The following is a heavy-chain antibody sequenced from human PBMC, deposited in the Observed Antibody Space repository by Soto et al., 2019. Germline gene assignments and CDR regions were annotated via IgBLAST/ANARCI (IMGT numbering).Heavy chain of an antibody. D-gene: IGHD6-19*01. CDR1: GFTFSSYA. J-gene: IGHJ4*02. CDR3: ALGIAVAGTAY. CDR2: ISGSGGST. V-gene: IGHV3-23*01. Sequence: EVQLLESGGGLVQPGGSLRLSCAASGFTFSSYAMSWVRQAPGKGLEWVTAISGSGGSTYYADSVKGRFTISRDNSKNTLYLQMNSLRAEDTAVYYCALGIAVAGTAYWGQGTLVTVSS.